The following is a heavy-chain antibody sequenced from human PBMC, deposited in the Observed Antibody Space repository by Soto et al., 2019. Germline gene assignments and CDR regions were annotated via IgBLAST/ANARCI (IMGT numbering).Heavy chain of an antibody. Sequence: LRAPCAPCGFSFSSSAMKWVRQDPGKGLEWVSAISGSGGSTYYADSVKGRFSISRDNSKNTLYLQMNSLRAEDTAVYYCAKVRIHGIAAARIDYWGQGTLVTVSS. CDR1: GFSFSSSA. V-gene: IGHV3-23*01. CDR2: ISGSGGST. CDR3: AKVRIHGIAAARIDY. D-gene: IGHD6-13*01. J-gene: IGHJ4*02.